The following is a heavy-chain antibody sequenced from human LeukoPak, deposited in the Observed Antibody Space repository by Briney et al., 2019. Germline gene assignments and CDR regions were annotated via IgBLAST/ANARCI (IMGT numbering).Heavy chain of an antibody. V-gene: IGHV1-2*02. CDR3: ATNYVWGSYRYNPFDY. CDR2: INPNSGGT. D-gene: IGHD3-16*02. Sequence: ASVTVSCTASGYTFTGYYMHWVQQAPGQGLEWMGWINPNSGGTNYAQKFQGRVTMTRDTSISTAYMELSRLRSDDTAVYYCATNYVWGSYRYNPFDYWGQGTLVTVSS. CDR1: GYTFTGYY. J-gene: IGHJ4*02.